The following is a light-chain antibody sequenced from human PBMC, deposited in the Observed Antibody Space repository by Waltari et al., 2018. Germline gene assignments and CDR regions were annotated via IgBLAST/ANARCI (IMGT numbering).Light chain of an antibody. J-gene: IGKJ4*01. CDR1: QRVASTY. CDR3: QVYGSPVT. Sequence: EIMLTQSPGTLSLSPGESATLSCRASQRVASTYFAWYQHKRGQAPRLLIHHASDRATGIPDRVSGSGSGTDFTLTITRVEPEGFAVYFCQVYGSPVTFGGGTTVDIK. CDR2: HAS. V-gene: IGKV3-20*01.